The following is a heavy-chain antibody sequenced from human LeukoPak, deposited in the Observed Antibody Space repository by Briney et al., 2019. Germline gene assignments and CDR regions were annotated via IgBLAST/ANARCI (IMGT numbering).Heavy chain of an antibody. D-gene: IGHD3-10*01. CDR2: IYYTGST. CDR1: GGSISSTSYY. CDR3: ARDASGYDF. J-gene: IGHJ4*02. Sequence: SETLSLTCTVSGGSISSTSYYWGWIRQPPGKGLEWIGCIYYTGSTYYNPSLNSRVTISVDTSKNHFSLKLNSVTAADTAVYYCARDASGYDFWGQGTLVTVSS. V-gene: IGHV4-39*07.